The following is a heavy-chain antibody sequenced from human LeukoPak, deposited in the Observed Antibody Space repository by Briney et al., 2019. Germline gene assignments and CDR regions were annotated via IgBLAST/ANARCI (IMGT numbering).Heavy chain of an antibody. Sequence: GGSLRLSCAASELMFSSYAMSWVRQAPGKGLEWVSVIYSGGSTYYADSVKGRFTISRDNSKNTLYLQMNSLRAEDTAVYYCAVAVARHYFDYWGQGTLVTVSS. D-gene: IGHD6-19*01. V-gene: IGHV3-53*01. CDR1: ELMFSSYA. CDR3: AVAVARHYFDY. J-gene: IGHJ4*02. CDR2: IYSGGST.